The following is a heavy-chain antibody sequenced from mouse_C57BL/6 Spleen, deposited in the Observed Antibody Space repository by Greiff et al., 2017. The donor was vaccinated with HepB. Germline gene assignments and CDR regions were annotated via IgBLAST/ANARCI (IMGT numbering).Heavy chain of an antibody. CDR2: IDPSDSYT. CDR1: GYTFTSYW. V-gene: IGHV1-69*01. CDR3: ARSSGYPMDY. J-gene: IGHJ4*01. D-gene: IGHD3-2*02. Sequence: QVQLKQPGAELVMPGASVKLSCKASGYTFTSYWMHWVKQRPGQGLEWIGEIDPSDSYTNYNQKFKGKSTLTVDKSSRTAYMQLSSLTSEDSAVYYCARSSGYPMDYWGQGTSVTVSS.